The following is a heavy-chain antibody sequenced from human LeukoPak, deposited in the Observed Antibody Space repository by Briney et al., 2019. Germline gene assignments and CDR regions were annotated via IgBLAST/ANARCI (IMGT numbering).Heavy chain of an antibody. D-gene: IGHD3-22*01. V-gene: IGHV1-46*01. J-gene: IGHJ4*02. CDR2: INPSGGDT. CDR1: GYTFTSYY. Sequence: ASVKVSCKASGYTFTSYYMHWLRQAPGQGLEWMGIINPSGGDTNYAQKFQGRVTMTRDTSTSTVYMELSSLRSEDTAVYFCARAPFDSSGYSYLDSWGQGTLVTVSS. CDR3: ARAPFDSSGYSYLDS.